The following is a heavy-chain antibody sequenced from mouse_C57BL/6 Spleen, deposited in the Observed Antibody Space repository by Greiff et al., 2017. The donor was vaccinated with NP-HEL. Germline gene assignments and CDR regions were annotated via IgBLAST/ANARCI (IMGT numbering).Heavy chain of an antibody. CDR2: IDPETGGT. J-gene: IGHJ2*01. V-gene: IGHV1-15*01. Sequence: QVQLKQSGAELVRPGASVTLSCKASGYTFTDYEMHWVKQTPVHGLEWIGAIDPETGGTAYNQKFKGKAILTADKSSSTAYMELRSLTSEDSAVYYCTRKDGRNYFDYWGQGTTLTVSS. D-gene: IGHD2-3*01. CDR1: GYTFTDYE. CDR3: TRKDGRNYFDY.